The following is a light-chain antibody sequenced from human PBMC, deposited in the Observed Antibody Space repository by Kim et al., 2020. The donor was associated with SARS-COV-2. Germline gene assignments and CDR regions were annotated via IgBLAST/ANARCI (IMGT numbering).Light chain of an antibody. CDR3: QKYNSAPPFT. J-gene: IGKJ4*01. Sequence: SVGDRVTIPCRASQGISNYLAWYQQKPGKVPKLLIYAASTLQSGVPSRFSGSGSGTDFTLTISSLQPEDVATYYCQKYNSAPPFTFGGGTKVDIK. V-gene: IGKV1-27*01. CDR1: QGISNY. CDR2: AAS.